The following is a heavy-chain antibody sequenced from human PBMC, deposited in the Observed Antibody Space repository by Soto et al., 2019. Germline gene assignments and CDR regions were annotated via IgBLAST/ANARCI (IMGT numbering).Heavy chain of an antibody. CDR2: ISSSSSYI. J-gene: IGHJ3*02. V-gene: IGHV3-21*01. CDR1: GFTFSSYS. Sequence: GGSLRLSCAASGFTFSSYSMNWVRQAPGKGLEWVSSISSSSSYIYYADSVKGRFTISRDNAKNSLYLQMNSLRAEDTAVYYCARDTTSCGGDCQRNDAFDILGKGKMVTVSS. CDR3: ARDTTSCGGDCQRNDAFDI. D-gene: IGHD2-21*01.